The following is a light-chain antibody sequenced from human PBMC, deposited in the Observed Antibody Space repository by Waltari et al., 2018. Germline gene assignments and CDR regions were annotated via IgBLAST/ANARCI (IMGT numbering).Light chain of an antibody. J-gene: IGKJ3*01. Sequence: DIQLIQSPSFLTAYVEDRFTITCRASQGISSYLAWYQQKPGKAPKLLIYAASILQSGVPSRFSGSGSGTEFTLTISSLQPEDFATYYCQHLNNYPFTFGPGTKVDIK. CDR1: QGISSY. CDR2: AAS. V-gene: IGKV1-9*01. CDR3: QHLNNYPFT.